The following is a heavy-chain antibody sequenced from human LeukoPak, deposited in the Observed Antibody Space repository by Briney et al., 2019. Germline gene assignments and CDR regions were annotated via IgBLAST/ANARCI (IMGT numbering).Heavy chain of an antibody. CDR3: ARGGSSSNDY. V-gene: IGHV1-8*01. CDR1: GYTFTSYD. J-gene: IGHJ4*02. Sequence: ASVKVSCKASGYTFTSYDINWVRQATGQGLEWMGWMNPNSGNTGYAQKFQGRVTVTRDTSISTVYMELSRLRSDDTAVYYCARGGSSSNDYWGQGTLITVSS. CDR2: MNPNSGNT. D-gene: IGHD6-6*01.